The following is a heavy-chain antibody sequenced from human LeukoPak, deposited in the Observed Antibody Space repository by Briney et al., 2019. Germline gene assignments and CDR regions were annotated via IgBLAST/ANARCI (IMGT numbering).Heavy chain of an antibody. CDR3: ARGVVFTLKRSGFDY. D-gene: IGHD2-15*01. CDR1: GFTFSSYA. V-gene: IGHV3-23*01. CDR2: ISGSGGST. Sequence: GGSLRLSCAASGFTFSSYAMSWVRQAPGKGLEWVSAISGSGGSTYYADSVKGRFTISRDNAKNSLYLQMNSPRAEDTAVYYRARGVVFTLKRSGFDYWGQGTLVTVSS. J-gene: IGHJ4*02.